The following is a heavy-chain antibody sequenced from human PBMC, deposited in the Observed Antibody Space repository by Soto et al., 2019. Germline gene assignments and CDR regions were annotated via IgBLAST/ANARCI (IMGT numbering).Heavy chain of an antibody. CDR1: GYTFTSYG. Sequence: GASVKVSCKASGYTFTSYGISWVRQAPGQGLEWMGWISAYNGNTNYAQKLQGRVTMTTDTSTSTAYMELRSLRSDDTAVYYCARDNYPHIVVVPAARRRWFDPWGQGTLVTVSS. J-gene: IGHJ5*02. V-gene: IGHV1-18*04. CDR3: ARDNYPHIVVVPAARRRWFDP. D-gene: IGHD2-2*01. CDR2: ISAYNGNT.